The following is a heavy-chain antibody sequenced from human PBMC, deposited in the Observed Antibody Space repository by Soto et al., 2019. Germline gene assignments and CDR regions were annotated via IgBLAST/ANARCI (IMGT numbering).Heavy chain of an antibody. CDR1: SFSINSRYY. CDR2: IYNSVST. V-gene: IGHV4-38-2*02. CDR3: ARNTSGRSFDY. J-gene: IGHJ4*02. Sequence: SETLSLACSVSSFSINSRYYWGGMRQPPGKGLEGIASIYNSVSTHYNPSLKSRATISVDTSHNQFSLRLSSVTAADTAIYYCARNTSGRSFDYWGPGTLVTVSS. D-gene: IGHD6-19*01.